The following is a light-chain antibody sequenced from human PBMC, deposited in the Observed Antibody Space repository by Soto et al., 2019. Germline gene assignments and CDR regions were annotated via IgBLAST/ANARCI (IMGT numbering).Light chain of an antibody. CDR3: QQYGSSPIT. Sequence: EIVLTQSPGTLSLSPGERATLSCRASQSVSSNYLAWYQQKPGQAPRVLIYVASSRATGIPDRFSGSGSGTDFTLTISRLEPEDFALYYCQQYGSSPITFGQRTRLEIK. V-gene: IGKV3-20*01. J-gene: IGKJ5*01. CDR2: VAS. CDR1: QSVSSNY.